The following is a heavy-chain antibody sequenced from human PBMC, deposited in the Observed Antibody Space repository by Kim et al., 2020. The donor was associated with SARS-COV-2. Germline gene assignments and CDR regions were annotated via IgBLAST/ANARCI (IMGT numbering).Heavy chain of an antibody. J-gene: IGHJ6*02. CDR3: HAYRDGVDV. V-gene: IGHV3-7*03. D-gene: IGHD2-21*01. CDR2: IRDDGTEK. CDR1: GFTFSDYW. Sequence: LSLTCAASGFTFSDYWMTWVRQAPGKGLEWVANIRDDGTEKNYVGSVRGRFTISRDNAENSLFLQMNSLRVEDTALYYCHAYRDGVDVWGQGTTVTVSS.